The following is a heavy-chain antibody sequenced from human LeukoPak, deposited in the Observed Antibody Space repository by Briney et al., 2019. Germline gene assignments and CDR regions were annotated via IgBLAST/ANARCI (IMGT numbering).Heavy chain of an antibody. V-gene: IGHV4-38-2*02. D-gene: IGHD3-22*01. Sequence: SETLSLTCTVSGYSISSGYYWGWIRQPPGKGLEWIGSIYHSGSTYYSPSLKSRVTISVDTSKNQFSLKLSSVTAADTAVYYCARATDYYDSSGYYLYYFDYWGQGTLVTVSS. J-gene: IGHJ4*02. CDR1: GYSISSGYY. CDR2: IYHSGST. CDR3: ARATDYYDSSGYYLYYFDY.